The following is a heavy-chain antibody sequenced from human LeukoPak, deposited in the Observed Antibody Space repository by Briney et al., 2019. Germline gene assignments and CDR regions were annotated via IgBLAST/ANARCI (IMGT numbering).Heavy chain of an antibody. Sequence: SETLSLTCAVYGESLNSYYWSWVRQPPGEGLEWIGEIYESGTTMYNPSLKSRVTISMVPSKQQFSLSLNSVTAADTAVYYCARGAWATRLGSWGLGTPVIVSS. CDR2: IYESGTT. J-gene: IGHJ4*02. CDR3: ARGAWATRLGS. V-gene: IGHV4-34*01. CDR1: GESLNSYY. D-gene: IGHD2-15*01.